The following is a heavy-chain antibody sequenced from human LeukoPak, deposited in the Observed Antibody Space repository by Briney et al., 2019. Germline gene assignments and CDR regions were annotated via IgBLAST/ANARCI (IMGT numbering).Heavy chain of an antibody. Sequence: GGSLRLSCAASGFTFSNYGMHWVRQAPGKGLEWVANIKQDGSEKYCVDSVKGRFSISRDNAKNSLYLQMHSLRAEDTAVYYCARSNREFASGSGDYWGQGTLVTVSS. CDR3: ARSNREFASGSGDY. V-gene: IGHV3-7*03. J-gene: IGHJ4*02. D-gene: IGHD3-10*01. CDR1: GFTFSNYG. CDR2: IKQDGSEK.